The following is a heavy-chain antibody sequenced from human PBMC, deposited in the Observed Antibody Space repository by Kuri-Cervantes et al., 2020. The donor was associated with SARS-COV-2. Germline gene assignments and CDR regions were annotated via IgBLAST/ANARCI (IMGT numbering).Heavy chain of an antibody. D-gene: IGHD6-13*01. J-gene: IGHJ4*02. CDR3: ARRNSPYSSSSYYFDC. Sequence: GSLRLSCTVPGGSISSSSYYWGWIRQPPGKGLEWIGSIYYSGSTYYNPSLKSRVTISVDTSKNQFSLKLSSVTAADTAVYYCARRNSPYSSSSYYFDCWGQGTLVTVSS. CDR1: GGSISSSSYY. V-gene: IGHV4-39*01. CDR2: IYYSGST.